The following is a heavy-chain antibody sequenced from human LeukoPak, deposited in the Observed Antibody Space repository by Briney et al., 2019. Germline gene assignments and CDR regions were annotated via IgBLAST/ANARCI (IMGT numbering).Heavy chain of an antibody. V-gene: IGHV1-18*01. Sequence: ASLKLSCKASGYTFTSYGISCVRQAPRQGLEWMGWISAYNGNTNYAQKLQGRVTMTTDTSTSTAYMELRSLRSDDTAVYYCARDSSIAARRTRSWFDPWGQGTLVTVSS. J-gene: IGHJ5*02. CDR3: ARDSSIAARRTRSWFDP. CDR2: ISAYNGNT. CDR1: GYTFTSYG. D-gene: IGHD6-6*01.